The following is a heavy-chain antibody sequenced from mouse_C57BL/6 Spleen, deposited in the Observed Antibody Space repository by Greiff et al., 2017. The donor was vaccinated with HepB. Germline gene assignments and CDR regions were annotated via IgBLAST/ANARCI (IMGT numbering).Heavy chain of an antibody. J-gene: IGHJ4*01. CDR1: GYTFTNYW. CDR2: IYPGGGYT. V-gene: IGHV1-63*01. D-gene: IGHD2-3*01. CDR3: ARFDGHYGDYYAMDY. Sequence: VQLQQSGAELVRPGTSVKMSCKASGYTFTNYWIGWAKQRPGHGLEWIGDIYPGGGYTNYNEKFKGKATLTADKSSSTAYMQFSSLTSEDSAIYYCARFDGHYGDYYAMDYWGQGTSVTVSS.